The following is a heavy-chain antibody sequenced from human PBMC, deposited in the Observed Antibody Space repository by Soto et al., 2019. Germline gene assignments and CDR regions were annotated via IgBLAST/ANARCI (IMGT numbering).Heavy chain of an antibody. V-gene: IGHV3-74*01. Sequence: GGSLRLSCAASGFTFSDYWMHWVRQAPGKGPVWVSRIDTDGSTTRYADSVKGRFTISRDNAKNTLYLQMNSLRVEDTAMYYCARANWFDPWGQGTLVTVSS. CDR1: GFTFSDYW. CDR3: ARANWFDP. J-gene: IGHJ5*02. CDR2: IDTDGSTT.